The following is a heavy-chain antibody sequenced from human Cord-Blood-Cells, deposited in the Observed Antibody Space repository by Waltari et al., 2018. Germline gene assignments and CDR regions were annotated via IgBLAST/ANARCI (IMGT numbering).Heavy chain of an antibody. J-gene: IGHJ4*02. V-gene: IGHV6-1*01. CDR2: TYYRSKWYN. CDR3: AREGYYYDSSGYCSPFDY. D-gene: IGHD3-22*01. CDR1: GDSVSSNSAA. Sequence: QVQLQQSGPGLVKPSQTLSLTCAISGDSVSSNSAAWNWIRQSPSRGLEWLGRTYYRSKWYNDYAVSVKSRITINPDTSKNQFSLQLNSVTPEDTAVYYCAREGYYYDSSGYCSPFDYWGQGTLVTVSS.